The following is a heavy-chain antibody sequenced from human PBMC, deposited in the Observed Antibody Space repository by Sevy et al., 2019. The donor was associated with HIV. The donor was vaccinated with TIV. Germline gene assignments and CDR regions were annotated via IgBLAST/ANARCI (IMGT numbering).Heavy chain of an antibody. CDR2: IWYGGKNA. J-gene: IGHJ5*02. CDR1: GFTFSNFG. Sequence: GGSLRLSCAASGFTFSNFGMHWARQVPGGGLEWVAIIWYGGKNAYYADSVRGRFTISRDNSKNTLYLQMNNLRAEDTAVYYCARDLEEWELRYLGSWGQGTLVTVSS. CDR3: ARDLEEWELRYLGS. V-gene: IGHV3-33*01. D-gene: IGHD1-26*01.